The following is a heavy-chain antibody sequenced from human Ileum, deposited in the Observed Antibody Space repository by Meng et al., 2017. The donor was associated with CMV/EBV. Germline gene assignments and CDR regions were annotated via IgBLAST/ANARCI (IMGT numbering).Heavy chain of an antibody. Sequence: VQLRQAGAEVKTPGASVKGSCKPSVYTFTSYSIHWVQQAPGQGLEWMGWINPNNGDTNYAQKFQGGVTMTRDTSINTAYMEVTSADTAVYYCARGANYASYRVDYWGQGTLVTVSS. CDR1: VYTFTSYS. CDR2: INPNNGDT. J-gene: IGHJ4*02. CDR3: ARGANYASYRVDY. V-gene: IGHV1-2*02. D-gene: IGHD1-7*01.